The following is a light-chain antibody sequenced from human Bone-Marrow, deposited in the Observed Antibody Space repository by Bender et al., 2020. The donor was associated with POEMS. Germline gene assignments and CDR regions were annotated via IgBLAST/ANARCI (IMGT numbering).Light chain of an antibody. CDR3: CSYAGSGSYV. J-gene: IGLJ1*01. CDR2: EGS. V-gene: IGLV2-23*01. Sequence: QSALTQPASVTGSPGQSITIPCTGTSSDVGAYDVVSWYQQYPGKAPKLIIYEGSNRPSGVSHRFSGSKSGNTASLTISGLQAEDEADYYCCSYAGSGSYVFGIGTKVTLL. CDR1: SSDVGAYDV.